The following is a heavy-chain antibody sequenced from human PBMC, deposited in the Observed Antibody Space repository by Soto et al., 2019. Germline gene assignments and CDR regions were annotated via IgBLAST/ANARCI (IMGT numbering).Heavy chain of an antibody. D-gene: IGHD1-26*01. Sequence: QVQLEESGPGLVKSSETLSLICRVSGASVRTNYWSWIRQPAGKGLERIGRVYATGRSNYNPSFMKRATMSVDTSQNQFSLSPTSLTAADTATYYCARDPLPTETSAPWGRGILVTVSS. CDR2: VYATGRS. V-gene: IGHV4-4*07. CDR1: GASVRTNY. CDR3: ARDPLPTETSAP. J-gene: IGHJ5*02.